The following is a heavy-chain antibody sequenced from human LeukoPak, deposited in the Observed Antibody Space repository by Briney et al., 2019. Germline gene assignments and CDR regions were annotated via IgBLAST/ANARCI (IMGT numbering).Heavy chain of an antibody. V-gene: IGHV3-23*01. CDR1: GFMFRSSS. J-gene: IGHJ4*02. Sequence: PGGSLRLSCAASGFMFRSSSMSWVRQAPGKGLEWVSSISGVGDITHCAESVQGRFTISRDNSKNTLYLQMSNLRAEDTAKYYCAKGFGDTTFGVVTTNDYWGQGILVSVSS. CDR3: AKGFGDTTFGVVTTNDY. CDR2: ISGVGDIT. D-gene: IGHD3-3*01.